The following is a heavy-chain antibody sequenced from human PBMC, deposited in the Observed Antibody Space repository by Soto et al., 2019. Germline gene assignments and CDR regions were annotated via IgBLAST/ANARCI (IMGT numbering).Heavy chain of an antibody. CDR2: LIPIFGKV. Sequence: QVQLVQFGAEVKKPGSSVKVSCKASGGTFSSYALSWVRQAPGQGLEWMGGLIPIFGKVNFAQKFQGRVTMTADESTGTAFKEPSSLGSEDTAVYYCARGGRAAAGGGLGYYKNPMDVWGQGTTVTGS. J-gene: IGHJ6*02. V-gene: IGHV1-69*01. CDR1: GGTFSSYA. CDR3: ARGGRAAAGGGLGYYKNPMDV. D-gene: IGHD3-16*01.